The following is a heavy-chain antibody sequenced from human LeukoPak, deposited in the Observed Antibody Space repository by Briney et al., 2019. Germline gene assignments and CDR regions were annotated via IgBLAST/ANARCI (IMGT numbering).Heavy chain of an antibody. J-gene: IGHJ6*02. V-gene: IGHV1-69*04. CDR2: IIPILGIA. D-gene: IGHD1-26*01. Sequence: LVKVSCKASGGTFSSYAISWVRQAPGQGLEWMGRIIPILGIANYAQKFQGRVTITADKSTSTAYMELSSLRSEDTAVYYCARGVGATRTYYYYGMDVWGQGTTVTVSS. CDR1: GGTFSSYA. CDR3: ARGVGATRTYYYYGMDV.